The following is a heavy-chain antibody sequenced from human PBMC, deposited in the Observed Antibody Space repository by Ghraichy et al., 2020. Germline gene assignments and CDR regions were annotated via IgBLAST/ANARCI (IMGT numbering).Heavy chain of an antibody. Sequence: GESLNISCAASGFTFSSYAMSWVRQAPGKGLEWVSAISGSGGSTYYADSVKGRFTISRDNSKNTLYLQMNSLRAEETAVYYCAKDFIPRFYDFWCRGDLSLPTHYWGQGTLVTVSS. CDR2: ISGSGGST. CDR3: AKDFIPRFYDFWCRGDLSLPTHY. J-gene: IGHJ4*02. CDR1: GFTFSSYA. V-gene: IGHV3-23*01. D-gene: IGHD3-3*01.